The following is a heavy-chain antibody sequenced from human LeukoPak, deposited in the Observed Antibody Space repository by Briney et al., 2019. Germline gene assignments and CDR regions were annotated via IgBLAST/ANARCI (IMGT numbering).Heavy chain of an antibody. CDR1: GYSISSGFY. J-gene: IGHJ3*02. CDR3: ARANYYDTSGYSRGAFDI. CDR2: MFHSGST. D-gene: IGHD3-22*01. V-gene: IGHV4-38-2*02. Sequence: PSETLSLTCSVSGYSISSGFYWGWIRQPPGKGLECIGSMFHSGSTYYNPSLKSRVTISVDTSKNQFSLKLSSVTAADTAVYYCARANYYDTSGYSRGAFDIWGQGTMVTVSS.